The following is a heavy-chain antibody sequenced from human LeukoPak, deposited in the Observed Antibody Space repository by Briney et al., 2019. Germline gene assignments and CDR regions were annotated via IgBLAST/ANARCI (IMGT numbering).Heavy chain of an antibody. CDR3: AKSSCSSTSCYTAFFDY. D-gene: IGHD2-2*02. V-gene: IGHV3-21*04. J-gene: IGHJ4*02. CDR1: GFTFSSYS. CDR2: ISSSSSYI. Sequence: GGSLRLSCAASGFTFSSYSMNWVRQAPGKGPEWVSSISSSSSYIYYADSVKGRFTISRDNSQNTLSLQMNSLRAEDTAVYYCAKSSCSSTSCYTAFFDYWGQGTLVTVSS.